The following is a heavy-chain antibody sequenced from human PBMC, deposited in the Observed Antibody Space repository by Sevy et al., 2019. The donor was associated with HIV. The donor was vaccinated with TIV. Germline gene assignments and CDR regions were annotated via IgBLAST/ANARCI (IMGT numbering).Heavy chain of an antibody. CDR1: GFTFSSYS. J-gene: IGHJ3*02. CDR3: ARGVQTYDAFDI. V-gene: IGHV3-21*01. D-gene: IGHD6-6*01. Sequence: GGSLRLSCAASGFTFSSYSMNWVRQAPGKGLEWVSSISGISNYIYYADSVQGRFSISRDNAKDSRYLQMNSLRVEDTAIYYCARGVQTYDAFDIWGQGTMVTVSS. CDR2: ISGISNYI.